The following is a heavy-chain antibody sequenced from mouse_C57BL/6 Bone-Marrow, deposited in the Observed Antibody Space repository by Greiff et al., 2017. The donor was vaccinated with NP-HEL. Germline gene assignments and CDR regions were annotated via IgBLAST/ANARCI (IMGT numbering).Heavy chain of an antibody. V-gene: IGHV1-69*01. CDR2: IDPSDSYT. D-gene: IGHD3-2*02. J-gene: IGHJ4*01. Sequence: QVQLQQPGAELVMPGASVKLSCKASGYTFTSYWMHWVKQRPGQGLEWIGEIDPSDSYTNYNQKFKGKSTLTVDKSSSTAYMQLSSLTSEDSAVYYGAREETAQPPYAMDYWGQGTSVTVSS. CDR1: GYTFTSYW. CDR3: AREETAQPPYAMDY.